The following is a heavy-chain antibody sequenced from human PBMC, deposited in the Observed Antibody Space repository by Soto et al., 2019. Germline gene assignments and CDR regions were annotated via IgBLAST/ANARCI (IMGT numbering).Heavy chain of an antibody. CDR2: IWYEGSNK. Sequence: PGRSLRVSCAAWGFTFSSYGLQWVRQAPVKVLEWVAVIWYEGSNKYYADSVKGRFIISRDNSKNTLFLQMNSLRAEDTDVYYCARDLNYVWIGYLSLDYWGQGTLATVP. CDR3: ARDLNYVWIGYLSLDY. D-gene: IGHD3-3*01. J-gene: IGHJ4*02. CDR1: GFTFSSYG. V-gene: IGHV3-33*01.